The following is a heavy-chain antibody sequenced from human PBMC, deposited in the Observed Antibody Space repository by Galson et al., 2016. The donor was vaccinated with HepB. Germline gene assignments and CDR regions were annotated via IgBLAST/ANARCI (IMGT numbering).Heavy chain of an antibody. Sequence: SLRLSCAASGFSFYSYGMHWVRQAPGRGLEWVALISFDGNLQKYADSVRGRFTVSRDNSNNTLFLQMNSLRPEDTAVYYCAKEEVVDDTGGWYYNGMDVWGLGTTATVSS. CDR2: ISFDGNLQ. D-gene: IGHD2-15*01. J-gene: IGHJ6*02. CDR1: GFSFYSYG. CDR3: AKEEVVDDTGGWYYNGMDV. V-gene: IGHV3-30*18.